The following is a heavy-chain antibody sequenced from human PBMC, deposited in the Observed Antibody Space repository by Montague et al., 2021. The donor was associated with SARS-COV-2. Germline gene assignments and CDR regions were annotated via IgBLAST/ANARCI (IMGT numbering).Heavy chain of an antibody. Sequence: SETLSLTCAVYGGSFSVYYWSWIRQPPGKGLEWIGEINHSRSTNYNPSLKSRVTLSSDTSKNQFSLKLNSVTAADTAVYFCVVVVPAMRPRSDYWGQGTLVTVSS. CDR3: VVVVPAMRPRSDY. J-gene: IGHJ4*02. CDR1: GGSFSVYY. CDR2: INHSRST. V-gene: IGHV4-34*01. D-gene: IGHD2-21*02.